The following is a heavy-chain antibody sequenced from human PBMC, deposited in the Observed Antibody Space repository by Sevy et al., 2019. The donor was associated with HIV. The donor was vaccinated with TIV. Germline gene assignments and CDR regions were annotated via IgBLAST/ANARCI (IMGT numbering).Heavy chain of an antibody. J-gene: IGHJ3*02. CDR1: GFTFDDYA. CDR2: ISWNSGSI. V-gene: IGHV3-9*01. D-gene: IGHD2-2*01. CDR3: AKDVGGAVVVPAAPKAFDI. Sequence: GGSLRLSCAASGFTFDDYAMHWVRQAPGKGLEWVSGISWNSGSIGYADSVKGRFTISRDNAKNSLYLQMNSLRAEDTALYYCAKDVGGAVVVPAAPKAFDIWGQGTMVTVSS.